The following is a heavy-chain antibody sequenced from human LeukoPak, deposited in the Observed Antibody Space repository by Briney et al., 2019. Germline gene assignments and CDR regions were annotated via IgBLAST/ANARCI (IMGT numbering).Heavy chain of an antibody. CDR3: ARSLTYCGGDCYSPDY. D-gene: IGHD2-21*02. CDR2: IIPIFGTA. J-gene: IGHJ4*02. V-gene: IGHV1-69*06. Sequence: SVKVSCKASGGTFSSYAISWLRQAPGQGLEWMGGIIPIFGTANYAQKFQGRVRITADTSTSIAYMELSSLRSEDTAVYYCARSLTYCGGDCYSPDYWGQGTLVTVSS. CDR1: GGTFSSYA.